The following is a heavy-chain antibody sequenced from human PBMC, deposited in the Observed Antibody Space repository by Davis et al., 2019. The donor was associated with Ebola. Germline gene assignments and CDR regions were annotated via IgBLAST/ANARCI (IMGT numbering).Heavy chain of an antibody. CDR2: IYYSGST. J-gene: IGHJ3*01. Sequence: PSETLSLTCTVSGGSISSYYWSWIRQPPGKGLEWIGYIYYSGSTNYNPSLKSRVTISVDTSKNQFSLKLSSVTAADTAVYYCAREPPDCSSTSCPPELWGQGTMVTVSS. V-gene: IGHV4-59*01. CDR1: GGSISSYY. D-gene: IGHD2-2*01. CDR3: AREPPDCSSTSCPPEL.